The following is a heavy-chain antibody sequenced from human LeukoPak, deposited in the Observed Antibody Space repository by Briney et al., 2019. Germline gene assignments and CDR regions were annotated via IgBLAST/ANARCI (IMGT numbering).Heavy chain of an antibody. J-gene: IGHJ5*02. CDR2: INPNSGGT. CDR1: GYTFTGYY. CDR3: ARDPGGIVVVPAAILGAFDP. Sequence: ASVTVSCKASGYTFTGYYMHWVRQAPGQGLEWMGWINPNSGGTNYAQKFQGRVTMTRDTSISTAYMELSRLRSDDTAVYYCARDPGGIVVVPAAILGAFDPWGQGTLVTVSS. D-gene: IGHD2-2*02. V-gene: IGHV1-2*02.